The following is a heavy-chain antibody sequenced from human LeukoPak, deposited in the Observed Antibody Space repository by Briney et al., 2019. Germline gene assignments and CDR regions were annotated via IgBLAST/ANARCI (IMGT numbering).Heavy chain of an antibody. Sequence: GESLKISCKGSGYSFTSYWIGWVRQMHGKGLEWMGIIYPGDSDTRYSPSFQGQVTISADKSISTAYLQWSSLKASDTAMYYCARRMYYYDSGGHYRDYWRQGTVATVSS. CDR2: IYPGDSDT. CDR1: GYSFTSYW. CDR3: ARRMYYYDSGGHYRDY. V-gene: IGHV5-51*01. J-gene: IGHJ4*02. D-gene: IGHD3-22*01.